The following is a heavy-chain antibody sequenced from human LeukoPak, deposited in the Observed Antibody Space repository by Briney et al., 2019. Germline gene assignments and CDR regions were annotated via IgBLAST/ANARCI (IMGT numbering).Heavy chain of an antibody. CDR1: GYTFTGYY. CDR3: ARVRFSGYDLPYYGMDV. J-gene: IGHJ6*02. V-gene: IGHV1-2*02. Sequence: ASVKVSCKASGYTFTGYYMHWARQAPGQGLEWMGWINPNSGGTNYAQKFQGRVTMTRDTSISTAYMELSRLRSDDTAVYYCARVRFSGYDLPYYGMDVWGQGTTVTVSS. CDR2: INPNSGGT. D-gene: IGHD5-12*01.